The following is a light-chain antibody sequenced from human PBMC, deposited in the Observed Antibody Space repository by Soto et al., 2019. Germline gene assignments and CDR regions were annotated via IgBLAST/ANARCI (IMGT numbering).Light chain of an antibody. CDR1: QSVSSN. CDR2: GAS. Sequence: EIVMTQSPATLSVSPGERATLSCRASQSVSSNLAWYQQKPGQAPRLLIYGASTRATGIPARFSGSVSGTEFTLTISSLQSEDFAVYYCQQYNNWLTWTFGQGTKVDIK. V-gene: IGKV3-15*01. CDR3: QQYNNWLTWT. J-gene: IGKJ1*01.